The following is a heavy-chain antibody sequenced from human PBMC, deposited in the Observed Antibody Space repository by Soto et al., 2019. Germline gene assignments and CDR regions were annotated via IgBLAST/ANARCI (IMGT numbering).Heavy chain of an antibody. CDR3: ARENRPVAGTNYYYFYGMDV. Sequence: PSETLSLTCAVSGGSFSAFYWSWIRQPPGKGLEWVGEVTHSGTTDYNPSLKSRLTISVDTSKKHLSLKLSSVTAEDTAVYYCARENRPVAGTNYYYFYGMDVWGQGTTVTVSS. D-gene: IGHD1-1*01. V-gene: IGHV4-34*01. CDR2: VTHSGTT. J-gene: IGHJ6*02. CDR1: GGSFSAFY.